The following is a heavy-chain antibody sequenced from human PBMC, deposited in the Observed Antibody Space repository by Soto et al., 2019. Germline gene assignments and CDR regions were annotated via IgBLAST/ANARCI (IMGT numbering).Heavy chain of an antibody. J-gene: IGHJ4*02. CDR3: ASDKGGTRGYSGYDAFDY. CDR1: GATFSRQG. Sequence: QVQLVQSGAEVKRPGSAVKVSCRASGATFSRQGYAWVRQAPGQGLEWMGGIIPMLNKVNYEEKLRGRVTMTADESTTTVYMELTSLRSEDTAVYYCASDKGGTRGYSGYDAFDYWGQGTPVTVSS. D-gene: IGHD5-12*01. CDR2: IIPMLNKV. V-gene: IGHV1-69*01.